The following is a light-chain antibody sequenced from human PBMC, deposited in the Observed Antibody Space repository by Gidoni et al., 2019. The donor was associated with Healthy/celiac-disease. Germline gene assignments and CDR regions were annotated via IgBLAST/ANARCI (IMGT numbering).Light chain of an antibody. CDR3: QQYGSSLFT. CDR2: GAS. CDR1: QSVSSSY. J-gene: IGKJ3*01. V-gene: IGKV3-20*01. Sequence: EIVLTQSPGTLSLSPGERATLSCRARQSVSSSYLAWYQQKPGQAPRLLIYGASSRATGIPDFTLTISRLEPEDFAVYYCQQYGSSLFTFGPXTKVDIK.